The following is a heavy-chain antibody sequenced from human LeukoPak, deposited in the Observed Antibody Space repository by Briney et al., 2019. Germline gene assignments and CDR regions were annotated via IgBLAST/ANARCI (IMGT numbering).Heavy chain of an antibody. V-gene: IGHV1-46*01. J-gene: IGHJ3*02. CDR3: ATLDGGSRFDI. Sequence: GASVKVSCKASGYTFTSYYMHWVRQAPGQGLEWMGIINPSGGSTSYAQKFQGRVTMTRNTSISTAYMELSSLRSEDTAVYYCATLDGGSRFDIWGQGTMVTVSS. CDR1: GYTFTSYY. D-gene: IGHD3-10*01. CDR2: INPSGGST.